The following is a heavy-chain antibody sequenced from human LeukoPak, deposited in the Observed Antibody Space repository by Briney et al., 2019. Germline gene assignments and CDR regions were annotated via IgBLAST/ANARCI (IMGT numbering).Heavy chain of an antibody. CDR2: IYYSGST. CDR1: GGSVSSGTYY. Sequence: SETLSLTCTVSGGSVSSGTYYWSWTRQPPGKGLEWIGYIYYSGSTNYNPSLKSRVTISVDTSKNQFSLKLCSVTAADTAVYYCARVNSGSYPFDYWGQGTLVTVSS. CDR3: ARVNSGSYPFDY. D-gene: IGHD1-26*01. J-gene: IGHJ4*02. V-gene: IGHV4-61*01.